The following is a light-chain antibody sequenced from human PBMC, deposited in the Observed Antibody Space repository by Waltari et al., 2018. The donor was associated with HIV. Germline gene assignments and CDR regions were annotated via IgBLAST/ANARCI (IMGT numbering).Light chain of an antibody. CDR2: MNS. CDR3: AAWDASLSAWV. J-gene: IGLJ3*02. Sequence: QSVLTQPPPASGAPGQRVPISSSGRSLTIRTNYVYWYQQLPGTAPKPHIYMNSQRPSGVPDRFSGSKSGTSASLAISGLRSEDEADYYCAAWDASLSAWVFGGGAKLIVL. V-gene: IGLV1-47*01. CDR1: SLTIRTNY.